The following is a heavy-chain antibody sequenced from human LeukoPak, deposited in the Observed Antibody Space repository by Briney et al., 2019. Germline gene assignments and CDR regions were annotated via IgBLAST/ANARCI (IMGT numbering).Heavy chain of an antibody. CDR2: ISGSGGST. CDR1: GFTFSNYG. V-gene: IGHV3-23*01. J-gene: IGHJ4*02. D-gene: IGHD3-10*01. CDR3: AKEMYYYGSGSSSDY. Sequence: GGSLRLSCAASGFTFSNYGMSWVRQSPGEGLEWGSGISGSGGSTYYADSVKGRFTISRDNSKNTLYLQMNSLTAEDTAVFYCAKEMYYYGSGSSSDYWGQGTLVTVSS.